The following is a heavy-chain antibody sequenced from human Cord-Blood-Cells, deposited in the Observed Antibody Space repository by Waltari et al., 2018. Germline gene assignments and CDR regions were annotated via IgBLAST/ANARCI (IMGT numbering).Heavy chain of an antibody. CDR1: GGSISSYY. V-gene: IGHV4-59*01. J-gene: IGHJ3*02. CDR2: IYYSGST. D-gene: IGHD6-13*01. Sequence: QVQLQESGPGLVKPSEPLSLTCTVSGGSISSYYWSWLRQPPGKGPEWIGYIYYSGSTNYNPSLKSRVTISVDTSKNQFSLKLSSVTAADTAVYYCARTSQQLRRNAFDIWGQGTMVTVSS. CDR3: ARTSQQLRRNAFDI.